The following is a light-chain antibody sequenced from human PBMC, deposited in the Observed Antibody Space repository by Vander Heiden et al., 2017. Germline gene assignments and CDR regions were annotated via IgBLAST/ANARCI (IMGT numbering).Light chain of an antibody. CDR3: QTWGTGIQV. J-gene: IGLJ3*02. CDR1: SGHSSYA. CDR2: VNSDGSH. V-gene: IGLV4-69*01. Sequence: FSSLGASVKLTCTLTSGHSSYAIAWHQQQPEKGPRYLMKVNSDGSHSKGDGIPDRVSGSSSGAERYLTISSLQSEDEADYYCQTWGTGIQVFGGGTKLTVL.